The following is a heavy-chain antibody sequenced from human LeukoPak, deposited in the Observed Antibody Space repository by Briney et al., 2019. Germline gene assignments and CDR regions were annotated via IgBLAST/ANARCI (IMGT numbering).Heavy chain of an antibody. CDR3: AQVPTVTRN. D-gene: IGHD4-17*01. J-gene: IGHJ4*02. V-gene: IGHV3-23*01. CDR1: RFTFSSYA. Sequence: GGSLRLSCAASRFTFSSYAMSWVRQAPGQGLEWVSAISGAGDRTYYADPVKGRFTISRDNSKNTLYLQMNSLRAEDTAVYYCAQVPTVTRNWGQGTLVTVSS. CDR2: ISGAGDRT.